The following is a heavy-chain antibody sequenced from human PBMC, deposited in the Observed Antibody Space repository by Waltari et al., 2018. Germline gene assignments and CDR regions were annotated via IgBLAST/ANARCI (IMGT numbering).Heavy chain of an antibody. CDR2: IYYDGTT. Sequence: QVQLQESGPGLVRPSETLSLPCEVSGYFINTGFFWGWVRQPPGKGLEWIGNIYYDGTTYYNPSLSHRLMISLDTSKNQFSLRLNFVDVADTAVYYCARQTLGYCTSAACRRLETWGQGILVTVSS. D-gene: IGHD2-2*03. J-gene: IGHJ5*02. CDR3: ARQTLGYCTSAACRRLET. V-gene: IGHV4-38-2*01. CDR1: GYFINTGFF.